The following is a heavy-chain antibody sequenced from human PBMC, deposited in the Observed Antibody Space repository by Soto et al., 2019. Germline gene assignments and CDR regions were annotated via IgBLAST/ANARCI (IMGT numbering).Heavy chain of an antibody. CDR3: ARSEIRRAFDI. Sequence: SETLSLTCTFSGCSISSGGYYWSWIRQHPGKGLEWIGYIYYSGSTYYNPSLKSRVTISVDTSKNQFSLKLSSVTAADTAVYYCARSEIRRAFDIWGQGTMVTVSS. CDR2: IYYSGST. CDR1: GCSISSGGYY. J-gene: IGHJ3*02. V-gene: IGHV4-31*03.